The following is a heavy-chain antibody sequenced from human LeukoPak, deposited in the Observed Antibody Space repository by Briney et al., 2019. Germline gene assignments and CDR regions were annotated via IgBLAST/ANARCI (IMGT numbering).Heavy chain of an antibody. Sequence: ASVKVSCKASGYTFTSYAMHWVRQAPGQSLEWMGWINAGNGNTKYSQKFQGRVTITRDTSASTAYMELSSLRSEDTAVYYCARDQTPMRWLQFVYWGQGTLVTVSS. V-gene: IGHV1-3*01. CDR3: ARDQTPMRWLQFVY. CDR2: INAGNGNT. D-gene: IGHD5-24*01. CDR1: GYTFTSYA. J-gene: IGHJ4*02.